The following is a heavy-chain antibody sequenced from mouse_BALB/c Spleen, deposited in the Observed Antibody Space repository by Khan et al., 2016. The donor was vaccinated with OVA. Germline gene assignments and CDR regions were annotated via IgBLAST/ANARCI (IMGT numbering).Heavy chain of an antibody. CDR2: IWSGGVT. V-gene: IGHV2-2*02. D-gene: IGHD2-4*01. CDR1: GFSLSSYG. Sequence: QVQLKQSGPGLVQPSQSLSITCTVSGFSLSSYGVHWVRQSPGKGLEWLGVIWSGGVTDYNAAFISRLSISKDNSKSQAFLKMNSLQANDTAIYYCVRNYDYDEGLTYWGQGTLVTVSA. CDR3: VRNYDYDEGLTY. J-gene: IGHJ3*01.